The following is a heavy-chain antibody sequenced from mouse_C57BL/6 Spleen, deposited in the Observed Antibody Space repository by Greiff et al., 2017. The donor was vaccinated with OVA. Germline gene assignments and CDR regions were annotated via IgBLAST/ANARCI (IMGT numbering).Heavy chain of an antibody. CDR3: AGSYYSNYDYAMDY. Sequence: QVQLQQSDAELVKPGASVKISCKVSGYTFTDHTIHWMKKMPEQGLEWIGYIYPRDGSTKYNEKFKGKATLTADKSSSKAYMQLNSLTSEDSAVYFCAGSYYSNYDYAMDYWGQGTSVTVSS. V-gene: IGHV1-78*01. D-gene: IGHD2-5*01. CDR2: IYPRDGST. J-gene: IGHJ4*01. CDR1: GYTFTDHT.